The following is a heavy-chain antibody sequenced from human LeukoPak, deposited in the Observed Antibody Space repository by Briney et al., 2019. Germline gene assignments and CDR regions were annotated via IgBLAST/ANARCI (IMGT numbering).Heavy chain of an antibody. CDR1: GGSISSSTYY. CDR3: ARPVVPAATSGFDY. D-gene: IGHD2-2*01. CDR2: ISYSGGT. Sequence: SETLSLTCTVSGGSISSSTYYWGWIRQPPGQGLEWIGGISYSGGTYYNPSLKSRVTISIVTSKNQFSLRLTSVTAADTAVYYCARPVVPAATSGFDYWGQGTLVTVSS. V-gene: IGHV4-39*01. J-gene: IGHJ4*02.